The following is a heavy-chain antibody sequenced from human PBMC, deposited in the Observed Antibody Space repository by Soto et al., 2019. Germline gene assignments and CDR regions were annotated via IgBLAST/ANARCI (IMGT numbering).Heavy chain of an antibody. D-gene: IGHD4-17*01. J-gene: IGHJ4*02. V-gene: IGHV1-46*01. Sequence: GASVKVSCKASGYTFTSYYMHWVRQAPGQGLEWMGIINPSGGSTSYAQKFQGRVTMTRDTSTSTVYMELRSLRSDDTAVYYCARTDTDPYGDYVEWGQGTLVTVSS. CDR3: ARTDTDPYGDYVE. CDR1: GYTFTSYY. CDR2: INPSGGST.